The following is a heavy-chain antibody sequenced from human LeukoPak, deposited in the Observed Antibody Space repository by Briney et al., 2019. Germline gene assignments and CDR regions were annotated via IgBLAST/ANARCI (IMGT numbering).Heavy chain of an antibody. CDR2: ISSSDNTI. CDR3: ARVHRGYSYGRLDY. Sequence: PGGSLRLSWAASGFTFSFYSMNWVRQAPGKGLEWVSYISSSDNTIHYADSVKGRFTISRDNAKNSLYLEMNSLRDEDTAVYYCARVHRGYSYGRLDYWGQGTLVTVSS. V-gene: IGHV3-48*02. D-gene: IGHD5-18*01. J-gene: IGHJ4*02. CDR1: GFTFSFYS.